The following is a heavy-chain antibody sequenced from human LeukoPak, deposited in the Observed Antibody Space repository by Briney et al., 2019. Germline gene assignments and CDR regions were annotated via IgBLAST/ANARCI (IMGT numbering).Heavy chain of an antibody. Sequence: ASVKVSCKASGYTFTSYDINWVRQATGQGLEWMGWMNPNSGNTGYAQKFQGRVTITRNTSISTAYMELSSMRSEDTAVYYCARGRGASGSHLDIWGQGTMVTVSS. CDR1: GYTFTSYD. CDR2: MNPNSGNT. CDR3: ARGRGASGSHLDI. V-gene: IGHV1-8*03. D-gene: IGHD1-26*01. J-gene: IGHJ3*02.